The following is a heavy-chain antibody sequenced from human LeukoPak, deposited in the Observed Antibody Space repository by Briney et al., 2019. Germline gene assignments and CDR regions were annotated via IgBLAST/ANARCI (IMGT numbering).Heavy chain of an antibody. CDR3: AKSSPTQGYFDY. CDR1: GFTFDDYA. Sequence: HTGGSLRLSCAASGFTFDDYAMHWVRQAPGKGLEWVSGISWNSGSIGYADSVKGRFTISRDNAKNSLYLQMNSLRAEDTALYYCAKSSPTQGYFDYWGQGTLVTVSS. CDR2: ISWNSGSI. V-gene: IGHV3-9*01. J-gene: IGHJ4*02.